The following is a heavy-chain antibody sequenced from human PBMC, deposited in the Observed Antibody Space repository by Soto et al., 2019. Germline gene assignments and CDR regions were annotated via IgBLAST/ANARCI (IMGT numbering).Heavy chain of an antibody. CDR2: INAGTGIT. V-gene: IGHV1-3*01. CDR1: GYTFTHYA. CDR3: ARDPQVAMYAFDI. Sequence: QVQLVQSGAEVKKPGASVKVSCKALGYTFTHYAMHWVRQAPGQRLEWMGWINAGTGITKYSQKFEDRVTITRDTSASAAYMELSRLRSEDTAVYYCARDPQVAMYAFDIWGEGTMVTVSS. J-gene: IGHJ3*02.